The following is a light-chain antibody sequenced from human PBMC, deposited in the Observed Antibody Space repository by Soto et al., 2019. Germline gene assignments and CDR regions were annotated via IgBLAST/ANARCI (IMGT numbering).Light chain of an antibody. V-gene: IGKV3-15*01. CDR1: QSVSSN. CDR3: QQYDNRWT. Sequence: EIVLTQSPGTLSLSPGERATLSCRASQSVSSNLAWYQQKPGQAPRLLIYGASTRATGIPARFSGSGSGTDFTLTISSLQPEDFAVYYCQQYDNRWTFGQGTKVDIK. J-gene: IGKJ1*01. CDR2: GAS.